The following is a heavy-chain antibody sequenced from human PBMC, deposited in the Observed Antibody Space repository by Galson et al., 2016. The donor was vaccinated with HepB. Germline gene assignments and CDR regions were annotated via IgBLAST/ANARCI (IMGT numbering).Heavy chain of an antibody. V-gene: IGHV4-4*08. J-gene: IGHJ5*02. Sequence: SETLSLTCTVSGDSITFYYRTWVRQPPGKGLEWIGYIYSSGSTNYNPSFGGRVAIFVDTSKNQFSLKLSSVTAADTAVYYCARLAHGRLDPWGQGTQVTVSS. CDR1: GDSITFYY. D-gene: IGHD1-26*01. CDR3: ARLAHGRLDP. CDR2: IYSSGST.